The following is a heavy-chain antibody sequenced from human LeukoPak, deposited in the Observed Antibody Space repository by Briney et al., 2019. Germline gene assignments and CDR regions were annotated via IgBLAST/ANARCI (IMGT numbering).Heavy chain of an antibody. Sequence: ASVKVSCKASGYTFTSYYMHWVRQAPGQGLEWMGIINPSGGSTSYAQKFQGRVTMTRDTSTSTVYMELSSLRSEDTAVYYCARDWDCSITSCYWSITGTTADYWGQGTLVTVSS. CDR1: GYTFTSYY. CDR2: INPSGGST. CDR3: ARDWDCSITSCYWSITGTTADY. D-gene: IGHD2-2*01. V-gene: IGHV1-46*01. J-gene: IGHJ4*02.